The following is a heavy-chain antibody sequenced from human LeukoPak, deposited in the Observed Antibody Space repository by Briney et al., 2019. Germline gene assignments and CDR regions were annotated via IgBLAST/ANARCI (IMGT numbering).Heavy chain of an antibody. Sequence: SETLSLTCAVYGGSFSGYYWSWIRQPPGKGLEWIGEINHSGSTNYNPSLKSRVTISVDTSKNQFSLKLSSVTAADTAVYYCARGKVVYRGYSSSYPPHTNTYYFDYWGQGTLVTVSS. J-gene: IGHJ4*02. V-gene: IGHV4-34*01. CDR3: ARGKVVYRGYSSSYPPHTNTYYFDY. CDR1: GGSFSGYY. D-gene: IGHD6-13*01. CDR2: INHSGST.